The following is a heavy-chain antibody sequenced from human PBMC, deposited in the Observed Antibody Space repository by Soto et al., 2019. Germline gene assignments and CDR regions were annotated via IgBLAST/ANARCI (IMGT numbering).Heavy chain of an antibody. V-gene: IGHV1-69*13. CDR3: ARGPGIAAAGTVTYYYYGMDV. CDR1: GGTFSSYA. D-gene: IGHD6-13*01. J-gene: IGHJ6*02. CDR2: IIPIFGTA. Sequence: SVKVSCKASGGTFSSYAISWVRQAPGQGLEWMGGIIPIFGTANYAQKFQGRVTITADESTSTAYMELSSLRSEDTAVYYCARGPGIAAAGTVTYYYYGMDVWGQGTTVTVFS.